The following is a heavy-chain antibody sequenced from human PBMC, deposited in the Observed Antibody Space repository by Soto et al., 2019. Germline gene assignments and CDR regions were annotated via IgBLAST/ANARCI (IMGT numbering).Heavy chain of an antibody. CDR1: GGSISSGDYY. D-gene: IGHD2-15*01. V-gene: IGHV4-30-4*01. J-gene: IGHJ4*02. CDR2: IYSSGSP. Sequence: SQTLSLTCTVSGGSISSGDYYWSWLRQAPGKGLEWIGYIYSSGSPYYNPSLKSRVTISVDTSKNKFSLKLSSVTAADTAVYYCARVVGDTVVTAWGQVTLVTV. CDR3: ARVVGDTVVTA.